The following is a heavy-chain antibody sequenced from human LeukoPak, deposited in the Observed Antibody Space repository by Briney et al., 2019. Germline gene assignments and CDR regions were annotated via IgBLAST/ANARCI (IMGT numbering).Heavy chain of an antibody. V-gene: IGHV4-39*01. CDR2: TFYSGSS. CDR1: DDSITMYY. CDR3: ATQILLCHYY. D-gene: IGHD2/OR15-2a*01. J-gene: IGHJ4*02. Sequence: PSETLSLTCSVSDDSITMYYWDWIRQPPGKGLEWIGSTFYSGSSYYNPSLKSRVTISVDTSKNQFSLKLSSVTAADTAVYYCATQILLCHYYWGQGTLVTVSS.